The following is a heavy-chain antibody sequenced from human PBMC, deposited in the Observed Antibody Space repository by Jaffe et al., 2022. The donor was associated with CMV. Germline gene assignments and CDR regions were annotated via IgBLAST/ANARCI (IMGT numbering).Heavy chain of an antibody. CDR3: TTIPHYYDSSGYYQGGYYYYMDV. J-gene: IGHJ6*03. CDR2: IKSKTDGGTT. CDR1: GFTFSNAW. Sequence: EVQLVESGGGLVKPGGSLRLSCAASGFTFSNAWMSWVRQAPGKGLEWVGRIKSKTDGGTTDYAAPVKGRFTISRDDSKNTLYLQMNSLKTEDTAVYYCTTIPHYYDSSGYYQGGYYYYMDVWGKGTTVTVSS. D-gene: IGHD3-22*01. V-gene: IGHV3-15*01.